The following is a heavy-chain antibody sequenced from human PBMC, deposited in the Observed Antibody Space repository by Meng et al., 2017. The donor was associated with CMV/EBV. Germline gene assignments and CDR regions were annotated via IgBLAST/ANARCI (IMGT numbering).Heavy chain of an antibody. CDR2: IRYDGSNK. Sequence: ASGLTFSGYGMHWVRQAPGKGLEWVAFIRYDGSNKYYADSVKGRFTISRDNSKNTLYLQMNSLRAEDTAVYYCAKEGYSSSPGYFQHWGQGTLVTVSS. D-gene: IGHD6-13*01. CDR3: AKEGYSSSPGYFQH. CDR1: GLTFSGYG. V-gene: IGHV3-30*02. J-gene: IGHJ1*01.